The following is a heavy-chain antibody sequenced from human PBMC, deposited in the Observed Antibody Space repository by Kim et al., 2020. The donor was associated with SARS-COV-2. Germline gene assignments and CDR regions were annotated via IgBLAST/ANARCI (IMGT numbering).Heavy chain of an antibody. V-gene: IGHV3-30*07. D-gene: IGHD2-21*02. Sequence: DSVKGRFTISRDNSKNTLYLQMNSLRAEDTAVYYCASQGTVTAYYYGMDVWGQGTTVTVSS. CDR3: ASQGTVTAYYYGMDV. J-gene: IGHJ6*02.